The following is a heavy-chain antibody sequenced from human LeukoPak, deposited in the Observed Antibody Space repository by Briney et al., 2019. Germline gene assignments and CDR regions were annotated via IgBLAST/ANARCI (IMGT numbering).Heavy chain of an antibody. D-gene: IGHD3-22*01. CDR3: ARHTYYDSSGYSGDQYFQH. Sequence: SETLSLTCTVSGGSISSSSYYWGWIRQPPGKGLERIGSIYYSGSTYYNPSLKSRDTISVDTPKNQFSLKLSSVTAADTAVYYCARHTYYDSSGYSGDQYFQHWGQGTLVTVSS. CDR1: GGSISSSSYY. CDR2: IYYSGST. J-gene: IGHJ1*01. V-gene: IGHV4-39*01.